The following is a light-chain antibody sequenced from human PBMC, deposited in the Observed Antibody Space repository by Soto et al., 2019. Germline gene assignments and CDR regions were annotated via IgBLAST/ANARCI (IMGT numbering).Light chain of an antibody. CDR2: EVS. CDR3: CSYAGSSTWV. CDR1: SSDVGSYNL. Sequence: QSALTQPASVSGSPGQSITISCTGTSSDVGSYNLVSWYQQHPGKAHKLMIYEVSKRPSGVSNRFSGSKSGNTASLTISGLQAEDEADYYCCSYAGSSTWVLGGGTKVTVL. J-gene: IGLJ3*02. V-gene: IGLV2-23*02.